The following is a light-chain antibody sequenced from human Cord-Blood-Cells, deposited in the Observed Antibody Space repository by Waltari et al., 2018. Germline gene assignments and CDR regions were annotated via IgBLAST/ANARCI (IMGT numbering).Light chain of an antibody. CDR3: MQALQTPIT. CDR2: LGS. J-gene: IGKJ5*01. CDR1: QSLQHSNGYND. Sequence: DIVMTQSPLSLPVTPGEPASISCRSSQSLQHSNGYNDLDWYLQKPGQSPQLLIYLGSNRASGVPDRFSGSGSGTEFTLKISRVEAEDVGVYYCMQALQTPITFGQGTRLEIK. V-gene: IGKV2-28*01.